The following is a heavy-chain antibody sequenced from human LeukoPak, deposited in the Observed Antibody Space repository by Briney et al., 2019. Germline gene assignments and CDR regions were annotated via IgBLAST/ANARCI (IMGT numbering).Heavy chain of an antibody. J-gene: IGHJ5*02. CDR3: ASSTYYDFWSGYS. D-gene: IGHD3-3*01. CDR1: GYTFTGYY. V-gene: IGHV1-2*04. CDR2: INPNSGGT. Sequence: ASVKVSCKASGYTFTGYYMHWVRQAPGQGLEWMGWINPNSGGTNYAQKFQGWVTMTRDTSISTAYMELSRLRSDDTAVYYCASSTYYDFWSGYSWGQGTLVTVSS.